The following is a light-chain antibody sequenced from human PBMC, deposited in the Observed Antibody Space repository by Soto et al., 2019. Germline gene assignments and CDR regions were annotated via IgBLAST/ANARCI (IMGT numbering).Light chain of an antibody. V-gene: IGLV1-47*01. CDR1: SSNIGTNY. CDR2: SND. J-gene: IGLJ2*01. CDR3: AAWDDSLSGPL. Sequence: QCVLTQSPSAYGTPGQRVTISCSGTSSNIGTNYVYWYQQLPGTAPKVLIYSNDKRPSGVPDRFSGSKSGTSASLAISGLRSEDEADYYCAAWDDSLSGPLFGGGTKLTVL.